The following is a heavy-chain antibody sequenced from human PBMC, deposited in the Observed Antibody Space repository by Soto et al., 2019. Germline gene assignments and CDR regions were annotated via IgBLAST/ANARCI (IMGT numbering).Heavy chain of an antibody. V-gene: IGHV4-59*01. CDR1: GGSISSYY. J-gene: IGHJ6*02. Sequence: QVQLQESGPGLVKPSETLSLTCTVSGGSISSYYWSWIRQSPGKGLEWIGYIYYSGSTNYNPSLKSRFTISVDTSKNQFSPKLSSVTAADTAVYYCARSDSWKYGMDVWGQGTTVTVSS. CDR3: ARSDSWKYGMDV. D-gene: IGHD1-1*01. CDR2: IYYSGST.